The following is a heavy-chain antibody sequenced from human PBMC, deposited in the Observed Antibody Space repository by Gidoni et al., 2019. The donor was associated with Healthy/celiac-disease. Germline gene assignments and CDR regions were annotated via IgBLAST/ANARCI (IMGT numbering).Heavy chain of an antibody. CDR2: IRSKAYGGTT. Sequence: GLEWVGFIRSKAYGGTTEYAASVKGRFTISRDDSKSIAYLQMNSLKTEDTAVYYCTRADFVVVIATDAFDIWGQGTMVTVSS. D-gene: IGHD2-21*01. J-gene: IGHJ3*02. V-gene: IGHV3-49*02. CDR3: TRADFVVVIATDAFDI.